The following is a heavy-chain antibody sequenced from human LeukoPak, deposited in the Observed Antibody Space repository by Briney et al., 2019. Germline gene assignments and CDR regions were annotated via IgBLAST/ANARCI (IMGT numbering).Heavy chain of an antibody. CDR2: IIPIFGTA. V-gene: IGHV1-69*06. Sequence: GASVKVSCKASGGTFSSYAISWVRQAPGQGLEWMGGIIPIFGTANYAQKFQGRVTITADKSTSTAYMELSSLRSEDTAVYYCARESEYSSSWDPSPYYYYYMDVWGKGTTVTISS. CDR3: ARESEYSSSWDPSPYYYYYMDV. J-gene: IGHJ6*03. CDR1: GGTFSSYA. D-gene: IGHD6-13*01.